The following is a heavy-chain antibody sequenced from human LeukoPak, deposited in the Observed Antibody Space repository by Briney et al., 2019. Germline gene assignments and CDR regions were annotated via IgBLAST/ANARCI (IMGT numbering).Heavy chain of an antibody. CDR2: IRSDGSIT. Sequence: GGSLRLSCAASGFTFSGYWMHWVRQAPGKGLAWVSVIRSDGSITTYADSVKGRFTISRDTAKNTLYLQMNSLRAEDTAVYYCAKDSGHYGGNSGWFDPWGQGTLVTVSS. J-gene: IGHJ5*02. CDR3: AKDSGHYGGNSGWFDP. V-gene: IGHV3-74*01. CDR1: GFTFSGYW. D-gene: IGHD4-23*01.